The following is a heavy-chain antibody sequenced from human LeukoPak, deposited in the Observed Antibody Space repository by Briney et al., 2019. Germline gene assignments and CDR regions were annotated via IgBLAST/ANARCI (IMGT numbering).Heavy chain of an antibody. D-gene: IGHD3-16*01. CDR3: ARHPGGIQVDY. CDR1: GYTFTSYS. V-gene: IGHV5-51*01. CDR2: IYPGDSDT. Sequence: RGGSLKTSFQGPGYTFTSYSVAWVRQLPGKGLGWMGIIYPGDSDTRYSPSFQGQVTISADKSISTAYLQWSSLKASDTAMDYCARHPGGIQVDYWGQGTLVTVSS. J-gene: IGHJ4*02.